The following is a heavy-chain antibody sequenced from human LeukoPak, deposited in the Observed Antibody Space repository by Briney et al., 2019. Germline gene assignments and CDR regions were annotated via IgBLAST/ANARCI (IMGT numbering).Heavy chain of an antibody. D-gene: IGHD3-22*01. J-gene: IGHJ4*02. V-gene: IGHV5-51*01. CDR1: ANTFSDYW. CDR2: IYPDDSQT. Sequence: GESLKISCQGSANTFSDYWIGWVRQMPGKGLEWMGVIYPDDSQTTYSPSFERQVTISADKSISTAYLQWSSLKASDTAMYYCARHRRDYYDSSGYSPFDYWGQGTLVTVSS. CDR3: ARHRRDYYDSSGYSPFDY.